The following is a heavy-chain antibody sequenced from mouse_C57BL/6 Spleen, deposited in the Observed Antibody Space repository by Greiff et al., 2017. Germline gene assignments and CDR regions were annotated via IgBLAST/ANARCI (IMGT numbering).Heavy chain of an antibody. J-gene: IGHJ4*01. CDR1: GFTFSDYY. Sequence: EVQVVESEGGLVQPGSSMKLSCTASGFTFSDYYMAWVRQVPEKGLEWVANINYDGSSTYYLDSLKSRFIISRDNAKNILYLQMSSLKSEDTATYYCARDPDDYAMDYWGQGTSVTVSS. CDR2: INYDGSST. V-gene: IGHV5-16*01. CDR3: ARDPDDYAMDY.